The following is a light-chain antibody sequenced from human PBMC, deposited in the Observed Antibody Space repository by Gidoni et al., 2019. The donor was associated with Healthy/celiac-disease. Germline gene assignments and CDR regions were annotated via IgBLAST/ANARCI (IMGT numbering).Light chain of an antibody. CDR1: NIGSKS. V-gene: IGLV3-21*02. CDR2: DDS. CDR3: QVWDSSSDHPVV. J-gene: IGLJ2*01. Sequence: SYVLTQPPPVSVASGQTARITCGGNNIGSKSVHWYKQKPGQAPVLVVYDDSDRPSGIPERFSGSNSGNTATLTISRVEAGDEADYYCQVWDSSSDHPVVFGGGTKLTVL.